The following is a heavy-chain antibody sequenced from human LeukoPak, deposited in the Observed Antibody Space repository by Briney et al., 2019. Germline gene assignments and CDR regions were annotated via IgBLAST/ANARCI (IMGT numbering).Heavy chain of an antibody. J-gene: IGHJ4*02. CDR2: IYYSGST. CDR3: ARVRESYDSSGYYD. Sequence: SETLSLTCTVSGGSISSYYWSWIRQPPGKGLEWIGSIYYSGSTYYNPSLKSRVTISVDTSKNQFSLKLSSVTAADTAVYYCARVRESYDSSGYYDWGQGTLVTVSS. D-gene: IGHD3-22*01. V-gene: IGHV4-59*12. CDR1: GGSISSYY.